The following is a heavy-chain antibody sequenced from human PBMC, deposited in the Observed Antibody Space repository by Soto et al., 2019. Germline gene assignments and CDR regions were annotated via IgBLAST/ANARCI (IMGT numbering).Heavy chain of an antibody. Sequence: RIIQAPGKGLEWVSYISSSGSTIYYADSVKGRFTISRDNAKNSLYLQMNSLRAEDTVVYYCERGMDIVGYDSAYRGNGSLVTV. V-gene: IGHV3-11*04. D-gene: IGHD2-2*03. CDR3: ERGMDIVGYDSAY. CDR2: ISSSGSTI. J-gene: IGHJ4*01.